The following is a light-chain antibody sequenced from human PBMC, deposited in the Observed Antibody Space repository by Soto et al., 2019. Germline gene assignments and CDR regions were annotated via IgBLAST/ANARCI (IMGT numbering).Light chain of an antibody. CDR1: QSVSSN. CDR3: QQYGSSPWT. J-gene: IGKJ1*01. V-gene: IGKV3-20*01. Sequence: EIVLTQSPGTLSLSPGERATLSCRASQSVSSNLAWYQQKPGQAPRLLIYGASSWATGIPDRFGGSGSGTDFTLTINRLEPEDFAVYYCQQYGSSPWTFGPGTKVEIK. CDR2: GAS.